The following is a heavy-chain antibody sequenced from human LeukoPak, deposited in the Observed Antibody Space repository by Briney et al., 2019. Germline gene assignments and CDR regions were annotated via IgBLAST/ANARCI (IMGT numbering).Heavy chain of an antibody. J-gene: IGHJ4*02. D-gene: IGHD6-19*01. Sequence: GRSLRLSCAASGFTFSSYGMHWVRQAPGKGLEWVAVIWYDGSNKYYADSVKGRFTISRHNSKNTLYLQMNSLRAEDTAVYYCARAIAVALFDYWGQGTLVTVSS. CDR3: ARAIAVALFDY. V-gene: IGHV3-33*01. CDR2: IWYDGSNK. CDR1: GFTFSSYG.